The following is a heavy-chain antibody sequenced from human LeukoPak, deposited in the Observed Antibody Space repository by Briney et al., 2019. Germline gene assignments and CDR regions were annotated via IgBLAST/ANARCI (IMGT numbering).Heavy chain of an antibody. V-gene: IGHV4-31*03. J-gene: IGHJ4*02. CDR3: ARLYGAYSYFDY. CDR2: IYYSGCT. D-gene: IGHD4-23*01. Sequence: PSETLSLTCTVSGGSISSSSYYWGWIRQHPGKGLEWIGYIYYSGCTQYNLSLKSRVTISGDTSENQFSLTLSSVTAADTAVYYCARLYGAYSYFDYWGQGALVTVSS. CDR1: GGSISSSSYY.